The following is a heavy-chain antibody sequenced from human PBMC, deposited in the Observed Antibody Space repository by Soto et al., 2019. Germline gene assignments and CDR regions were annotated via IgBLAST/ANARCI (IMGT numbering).Heavy chain of an antibody. CDR1: GFTFSNYR. J-gene: IGHJ4*02. D-gene: IGHD6-13*01. V-gene: IGHV3-48*02. Sequence: DVQLVDSGGGLVQPGGSLRLSCAASGFTFSNYRMNWVRQAPGKGLEWVSYIYSSGSPTYYADSVKGRFSISRDNAKNSVYLQMNSLRDEDTAVYFCARESSTWSMGLDYWGQGTLVTVSS. CDR3: ARESSTWSMGLDY. CDR2: IYSSGSPT.